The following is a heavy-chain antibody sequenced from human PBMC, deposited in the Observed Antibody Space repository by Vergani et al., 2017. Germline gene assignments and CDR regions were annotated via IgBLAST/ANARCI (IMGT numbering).Heavy chain of an antibody. CDR1: GGTFSSYA. D-gene: IGHD5-18*01. V-gene: IGHV1-69*06. Sequence: QVQLVQSGAEVKKPGSSVKVSCKASGGTFSSYAISWVRQAPGQGLEWMGGIIPIFGTANYAQKFQGRVTITADKSTSTAYMELSSLRSEDTAVYYCAXVFSRRGPAMALSWFDPWGQGTLVTVSS. CDR2: IIPIFGTA. CDR3: AXVFSRRGPAMALSWFDP. J-gene: IGHJ5*02.